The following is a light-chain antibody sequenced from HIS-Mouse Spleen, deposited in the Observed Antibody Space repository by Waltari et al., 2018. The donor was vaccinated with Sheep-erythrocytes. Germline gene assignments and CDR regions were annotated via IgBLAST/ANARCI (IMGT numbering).Light chain of an antibody. J-gene: IGLJ1*01. CDR2: DDS. Sequence: SYVLTPPPSASVAPGKTARITWGGNNLGSKRVHWYQQKPGQAPVLVVYDDSDRPSGIPERFSGSNSGNTATLTISRVEAGDEADYYCQVWDSSSDHYVFGTGTKVTVL. V-gene: IGLV3-21*03. CDR1: NLGSKR. CDR3: QVWDSSSDHYV.